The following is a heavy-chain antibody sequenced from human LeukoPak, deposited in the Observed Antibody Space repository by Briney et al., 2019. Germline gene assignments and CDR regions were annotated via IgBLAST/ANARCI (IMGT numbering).Heavy chain of an antibody. CDR1: GGSISSYY. D-gene: IGHD3-16*01. J-gene: IGHJ5*02. CDR2: IYYSGST. Sequence: PSETLSLTCTVSGGSISSYYWSWIRHPPGKGREWRGYIYYSGSTNYNPSLKSRVTISVDPSKNQFSLKLSSVTAAATAVYYCAGALLTSGGDWFDPWGQGTLVTVSS. V-gene: IGHV4-59*01. CDR3: AGALLTSGGDWFDP.